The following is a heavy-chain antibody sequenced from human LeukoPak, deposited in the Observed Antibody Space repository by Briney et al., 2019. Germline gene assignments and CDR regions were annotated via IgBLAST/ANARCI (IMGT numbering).Heavy chain of an antibody. J-gene: IGHJ5*02. D-gene: IGHD4-17*01. CDR1: GYSFTSYW. CDR3: ATHNYGDYVAAFDP. Sequence: GESLKISCKGSGYSFTSYWISWVRQMPGKGLEWMGRIEPSDSYTNYSPSFQGHVTISADKSISTAYLQWSSLKASDTAMYYCATHNYGDYVAAFDPWGQGTLVTVSS. CDR2: IEPSDSYT. V-gene: IGHV5-10-1*01.